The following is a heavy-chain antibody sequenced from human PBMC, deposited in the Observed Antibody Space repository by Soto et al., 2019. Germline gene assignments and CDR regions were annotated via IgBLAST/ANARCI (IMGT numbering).Heavy chain of an antibody. Sequence: ASVKVSCKASGYTFTSYAMHWVRQAPGQRLEWMGWINAGNGNTKYSQKFQGRVTITRDTSASTAYMELSSLRSEDTAVYYCARGPRWSNYYYGMDVWGQGTTVTVSS. J-gene: IGHJ6*02. CDR1: GYTFTSYA. V-gene: IGHV1-3*01. CDR2: INAGNGNT. D-gene: IGHD2-15*01. CDR3: ARGPRWSNYYYGMDV.